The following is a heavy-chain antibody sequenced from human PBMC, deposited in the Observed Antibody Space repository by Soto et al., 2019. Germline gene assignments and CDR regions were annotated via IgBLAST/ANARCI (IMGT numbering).Heavy chain of an antibody. V-gene: IGHV4-30-4*01. CDR3: YGSGSYSSYNNWFDP. CDR2: IYYSGST. Sequence: SETLSLTCTVSGGSISSGDYYWSWIRQPPGKGLEWIGYIYYSGSTYYNPSLKSRVTISVDTSKNQFSLKLSSVTAADTAVYYCYGSGSYSSYNNWFDPWGQGTLVTVSS. J-gene: IGHJ5*02. D-gene: IGHD3-10*01. CDR1: GGSISSGDYY.